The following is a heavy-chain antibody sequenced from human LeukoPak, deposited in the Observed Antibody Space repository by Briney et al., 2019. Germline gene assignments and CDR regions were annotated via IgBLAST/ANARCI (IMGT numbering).Heavy chain of an antibody. CDR3: ARGFGGTYYTDGLDI. V-gene: IGHV4-59*01. Sequence: PSETLSLTCAVSGGSLTGYFWTWIRQSPGKGLEWIGHFYYSGATYYNPSLGSRVSISIDTSKTEFSLELNSVTGADTAVYFCARGFGGTYYTDGLDIWGQGTIVTVSS. CDR2: FYYSGAT. CDR1: GGSLTGYF. J-gene: IGHJ3*02. D-gene: IGHD1-26*01.